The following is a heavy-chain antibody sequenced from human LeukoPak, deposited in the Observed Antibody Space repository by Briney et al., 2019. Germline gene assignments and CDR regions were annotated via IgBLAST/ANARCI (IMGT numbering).Heavy chain of an antibody. V-gene: IGHV4-39*01. J-gene: IGHJ4*02. CDR3: ARGTFTYDFWSGYSHYFDY. Sequence: SETLSLTCTVSGGSISSSSYYWGWIRQPPGKGLEWIGSIYYSGSTYYNPSLKSRVTISVDTSKNQFSLKLSSVTAADTAVYYCARGTFTYDFWSGYSHYFDYWGQGTLVTVSS. CDR2: IYYSGST. CDR1: GGSISSSSYY. D-gene: IGHD3-3*01.